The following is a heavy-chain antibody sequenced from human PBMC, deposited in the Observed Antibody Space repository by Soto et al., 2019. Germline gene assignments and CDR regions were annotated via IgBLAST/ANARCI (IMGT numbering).Heavy chain of an antibody. V-gene: IGHV3-33*01. CDR3: ARAKNWNYDAFDI. D-gene: IGHD1-7*01. CDR2: IWYDGSNK. CDR1: GFTFSSYG. J-gene: IGHJ3*02. Sequence: GGSLRLSCAASGFTFSSYGMHWVRQAPGKGLEWLAVIWYDGSNKYYADSVKGRFTISRDNSKNTLYLQMNSLRAEDTAVYYCARAKNWNYDAFDIWGQGTMVTVSS.